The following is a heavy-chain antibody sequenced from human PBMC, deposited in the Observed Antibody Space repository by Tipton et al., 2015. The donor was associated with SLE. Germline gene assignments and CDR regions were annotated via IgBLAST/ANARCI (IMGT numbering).Heavy chain of an antibody. D-gene: IGHD2-2*01. J-gene: IGHJ4*02. CDR1: GFTFSSYS. CDR3: ARDRGIVVPAGFDY. Sequence: GSLRLSCAASGFTFSSYSMNWVRQAPGKGLEWVSSISSTSSYIYYADSVKGRFTISRDNAKNSLYLQMNSLRAEDTAVYYCARDRGIVVPAGFDYWGQGTLVTVSS. V-gene: IGHV3-21*01. CDR2: ISSTSSYI.